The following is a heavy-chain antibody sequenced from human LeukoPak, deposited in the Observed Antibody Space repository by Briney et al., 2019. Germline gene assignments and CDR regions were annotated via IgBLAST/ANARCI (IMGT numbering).Heavy chain of an antibody. CDR3: ARRGTHTSWLRGAFDI. V-gene: IGHV4-39*07. D-gene: IGHD2-2*01. J-gene: IGHJ3*02. Sequence: SETLSLTCTVSGVSISSSNSYWGWIRQPPGKGLEWIGSIYYSGSTYYNPSLKSRVTISVDTSKNQFSLKLSSVTAADTAVYYCARRGTHTSWLRGAFDIWGQGTMVTVSS. CDR1: GVSISSSNSY. CDR2: IYYSGST.